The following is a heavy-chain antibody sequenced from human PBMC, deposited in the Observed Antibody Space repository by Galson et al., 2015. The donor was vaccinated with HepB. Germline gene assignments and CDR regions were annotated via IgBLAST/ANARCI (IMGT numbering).Heavy chain of an antibody. Sequence: SCKASGYTFTSYAMHWVRQAPGQRLEWMGWINAGNGNTKYSQKFQGRVTITRDTSASTAYMELSSLRSEDTAVYYCAREGDVVVAATYWGQGTLVTVSS. CDR3: AREGDVVVAATY. CDR2: INAGNGNT. CDR1: GYTFTSYA. V-gene: IGHV1-3*01. D-gene: IGHD2-15*01. J-gene: IGHJ4*02.